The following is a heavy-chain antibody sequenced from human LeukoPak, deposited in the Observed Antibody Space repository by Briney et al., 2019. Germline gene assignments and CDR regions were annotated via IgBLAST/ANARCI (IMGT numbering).Heavy chain of an antibody. D-gene: IGHD5-18*01. CDR1: GGSITSNSYS. J-gene: IGHJ4*02. CDR2: LSHAGTN. Sequence: SETLSLTCTVSGGSITSNSYSWGWIRQPPGKGLQWIVTLSHAGTNYYNPSLKSRVTMPVDRSKNQFSLKLTSVTATDTAVYYCARLRGGVQLWGDWGQGTLVTVSS. V-gene: IGHV4-39*01. CDR3: ARLRGGVQLWGD.